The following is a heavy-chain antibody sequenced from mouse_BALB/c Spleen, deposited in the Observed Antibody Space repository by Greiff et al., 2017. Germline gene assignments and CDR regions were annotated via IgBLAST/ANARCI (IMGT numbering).Heavy chain of an antibody. CDR2: ISTYYGDA. CDR3: ARGGITTRSWFAY. V-gene: IGHV1S137*01. CDR1: GYTFTDYA. J-gene: IGHJ3*01. D-gene: IGHD2-4*01. Sequence: VQLQQSGAELVRPGVSVKISCKGSGYTFTDYAMNWVKQSHAKSLEWIGVISTYYGDASYNQKFKGKATMTVDKSSSTAYMELARLTSEDSAIYYCARGGITTRSWFAYWGQGTLVTVSA.